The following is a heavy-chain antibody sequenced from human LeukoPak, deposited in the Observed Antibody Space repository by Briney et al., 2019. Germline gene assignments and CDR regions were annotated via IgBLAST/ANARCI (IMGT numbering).Heavy chain of an antibody. CDR3: ARDRGVATIGAHDY. J-gene: IGHJ4*02. V-gene: IGHV4-38-2*02. D-gene: IGHD5-12*01. CDR2: IYHSGSS. Sequence: PSQTLSLTCTVSGYSISSGYYWAWIRQPPGRGLEWLGRIYHSGSSYYNPSLKSRVTISVDTSKNQCSLKRSSVTAAHRAVYYCARDRGVATIGAHDYWGQGTLVSVSS. CDR1: GYSISSGYY.